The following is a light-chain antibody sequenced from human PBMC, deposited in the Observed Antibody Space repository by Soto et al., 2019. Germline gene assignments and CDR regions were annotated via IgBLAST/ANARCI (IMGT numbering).Light chain of an antibody. Sequence: DIQMTQSPSTLSVSVGDRVTITCRASQTVSSWLAWYQQKPGQAPKLLIYKASTLTTGVPSRFSGSGYGTDFTLTISSLQPDDFATYYCQQCNNYPRTFGQGTKVDIK. CDR1: QTVSSW. CDR3: QQCNNYPRT. CDR2: KAS. V-gene: IGKV1-5*03. J-gene: IGKJ1*01.